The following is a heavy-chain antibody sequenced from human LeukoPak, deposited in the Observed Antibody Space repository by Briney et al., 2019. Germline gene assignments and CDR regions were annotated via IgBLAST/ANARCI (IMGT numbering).Heavy chain of an antibody. CDR1: GFTFDDYA. J-gene: IGHJ4*02. D-gene: IGHD3-3*01. V-gene: IGHV3-9*03. CDR2: ISWNSGSI. Sequence: GRSLGLSCAASGFTFDDYAMHWVRQAPGKGLEWVSGISWNSGSIGYEDSVKGRFTISRDNAKNSLYLQMNSLRAEDMALYYCAKGVLRFLEWLFDYWGQGTLVIVSS. CDR3: AKGVLRFLEWLFDY.